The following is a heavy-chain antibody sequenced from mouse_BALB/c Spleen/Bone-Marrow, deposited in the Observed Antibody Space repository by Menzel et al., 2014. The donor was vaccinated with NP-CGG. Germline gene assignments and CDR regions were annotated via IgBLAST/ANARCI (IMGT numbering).Heavy chain of an antibody. V-gene: IGHV5-4*02. J-gene: IGHJ3*01. CDR1: GFTFSDYY. Sequence: EVNLVESGGGLVKPGGSLKLSCAASGFTFSDYYMYWVRQTPEKRLEWVATISDGGNYTYYPDSVKGRFTISRDNAKNNLYLQMSSLKSEDTAMYFCTRGGFAYWGQGTLVTVSA. CDR3: TRGGFAY. CDR2: ISDGGNYT.